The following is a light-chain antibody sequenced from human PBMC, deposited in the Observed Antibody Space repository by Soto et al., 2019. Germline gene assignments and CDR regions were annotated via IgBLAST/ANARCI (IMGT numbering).Light chain of an antibody. CDR1: QSLVYSDGNTY. CDR2: KVS. J-gene: IGKJ1*01. Sequence: IVLTQSPLSLSVTLGQPASISCRSSQSLVYSDGNTYLNWFQQRPGQSPRRLIHKVSNRDSGVPDRFSGSGSDTDCTLSISRVEADDVGVFYCMQGISSTVGQGTRVEIK. CDR3: MQGISST. V-gene: IGKV2-30*01.